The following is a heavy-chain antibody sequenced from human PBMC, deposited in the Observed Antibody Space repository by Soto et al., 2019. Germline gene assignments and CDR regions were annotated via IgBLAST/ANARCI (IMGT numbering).Heavy chain of an antibody. Sequence: QAQLVESGGGVVQPGGSLRLSCVASGFSLYSYVIHWVRQTPGKGLEWVAVISIDGTRTYYADSVKGRFTVSRDNSKNTQYLQMFGLKIEDTAMYYCVRDLGSSDLAPWGQGTLVTVSS. CDR2: ISIDGTRT. J-gene: IGHJ5*02. V-gene: IGHV3-30*01. CDR1: GFSLYSYV. D-gene: IGHD6-13*01. CDR3: VRDLGSSDLAP.